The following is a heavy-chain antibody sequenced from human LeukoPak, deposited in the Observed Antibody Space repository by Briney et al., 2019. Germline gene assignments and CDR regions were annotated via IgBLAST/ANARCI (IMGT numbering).Heavy chain of an antibody. CDR2: ISGSGGDT. CDR3: AKAPEYISSWYPYYYFDY. D-gene: IGHD6-13*01. Sequence: PGGSLRLSCTASGFTFSSYAMSWVRQAPGKGPEWVSAISGSGGDTYNADSVKGRFTISRDNSKNTLYLQMNSLRAEDTAVYYCAKAPEYISSWYPYYYFDYWGQGTLVTVSS. CDR1: GFTFSSYA. J-gene: IGHJ4*02. V-gene: IGHV3-23*01.